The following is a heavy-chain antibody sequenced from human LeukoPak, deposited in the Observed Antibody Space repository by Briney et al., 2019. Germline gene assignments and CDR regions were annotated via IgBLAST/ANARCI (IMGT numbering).Heavy chain of an antibody. CDR2: INPNSGGT. CDR3: ARDAILTYYYDSSGYYGWYFDL. CDR1: GYTFTGYY. D-gene: IGHD3-22*01. J-gene: IGHJ2*01. Sequence: ASVKVSCKASGYTFTGYYMHWVRQAPGQGLEWMGWINPNSGGTNYAQKFQGWVTMTRDTSISTAYMELSRLRSDDTAVYYCARDAILTYYYDSSGYYGWYFDLWGRGTLVTVSS. V-gene: IGHV1-2*04.